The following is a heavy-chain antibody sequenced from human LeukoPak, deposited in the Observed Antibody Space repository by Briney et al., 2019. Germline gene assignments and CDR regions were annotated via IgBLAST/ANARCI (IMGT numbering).Heavy chain of an antibody. J-gene: IGHJ4*02. V-gene: IGHV3-30*18. D-gene: IGHD3-16*02. Sequence: GGSLRLSCAASGFTFSSYGMHWVRQAPGKGLEWVAGISYDGSNKYYADSGKGRFTISRDNSKNTLYLQMNSLRAEDTAVYYCAKVLLRLGELSPFDYWGQGTLVTVSS. CDR2: ISYDGSNK. CDR1: GFTFSSYG. CDR3: AKVLLRLGELSPFDY.